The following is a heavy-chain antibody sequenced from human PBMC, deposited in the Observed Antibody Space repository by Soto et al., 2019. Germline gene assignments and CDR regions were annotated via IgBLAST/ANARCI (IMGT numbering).Heavy chain of an antibody. CDR2: ISSSSSYI. V-gene: IGHV3-21*01. CDR3: ARVVPAAYFYGMDV. CDR1: GFTFSSYS. Sequence: PGGSLRLSCAASGFTFSSYSMNWGRQAPGKGLEWVSSISSSSSYIYYADSVKGRFTISRDNAKNSLYLQMNSLRAEDTAVYYCARVVPAAYFYGMDVWGQGTTVTVSS. D-gene: IGHD2-2*01. J-gene: IGHJ6*02.